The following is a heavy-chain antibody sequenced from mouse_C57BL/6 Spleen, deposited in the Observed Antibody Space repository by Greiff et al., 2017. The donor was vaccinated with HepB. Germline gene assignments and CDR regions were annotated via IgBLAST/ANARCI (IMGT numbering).Heavy chain of an antibody. CDR1: GYAFSSSW. V-gene: IGHV1-82*01. Sequence: QVQLQQSGPELVKPGASVKISCKASGYAFSSSWMNWVKQRPGKGLEWIGRIYPGDGDTNYNGKFKGKATLTADKSSSTAYMQLSSLTSEDSAVYFCARGAGYPIDYWGQGTTLTVSS. D-gene: IGHD2-2*01. CDR3: ARGAGYPIDY. J-gene: IGHJ2*01. CDR2: IYPGDGDT.